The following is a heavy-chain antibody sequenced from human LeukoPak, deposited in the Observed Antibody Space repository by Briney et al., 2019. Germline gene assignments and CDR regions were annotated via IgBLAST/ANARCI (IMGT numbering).Heavy chain of an antibody. Sequence: GGSLRLSCAASGFTFSDYDMHWIRQATGKGLEWVSAISTAGDTYYTGSVKGRFTISRENAKNSLYLQMNSLRAGDTAVYYCARVAKERVGGVYYFDYWGQGTLVTVSS. D-gene: IGHD1-1*01. CDR2: ISTAGDT. CDR1: GFTFSDYD. CDR3: ARVAKERVGGVYYFDY. V-gene: IGHV3-13*01. J-gene: IGHJ4*02.